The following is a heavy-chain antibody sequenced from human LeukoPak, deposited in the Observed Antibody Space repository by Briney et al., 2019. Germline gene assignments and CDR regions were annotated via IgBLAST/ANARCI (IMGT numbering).Heavy chain of an antibody. J-gene: IGHJ4*02. D-gene: IGHD6-19*01. CDR3: ASGPIAVAGFPFDY. CDR2: INQDGSEK. Sequence: GGSLRLSCAASGFTFSSYWMSWVRQAPGKGLEWVANINQDGSEKYYVDSVKGRFTISRDNARNSLYLQMNSLRAEDTAVYYCASGPIAVAGFPFDYWGQGTLVTVSS. CDR1: GFTFSSYW. V-gene: IGHV3-7*01.